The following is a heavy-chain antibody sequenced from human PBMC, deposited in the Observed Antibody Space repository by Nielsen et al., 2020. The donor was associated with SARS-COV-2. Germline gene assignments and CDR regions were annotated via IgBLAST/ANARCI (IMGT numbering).Heavy chain of an antibody. CDR1: GFTVTKNH. D-gene: IGHD2-21*02. V-gene: IGHV3-66*01. J-gene: IGHJ6*02. Sequence: GESLKISCAASGFTVTKNHMVWVSQSPGKGLEWVSTLYTGGTTYYGDSVKDRFTISRDQSENRVYLQMNSLRAEDTAVYYCARDMVVTGSGLDVWGQGTTVTVSS. CDR3: ARDMVVTGSGLDV. CDR2: LYTGGTT.